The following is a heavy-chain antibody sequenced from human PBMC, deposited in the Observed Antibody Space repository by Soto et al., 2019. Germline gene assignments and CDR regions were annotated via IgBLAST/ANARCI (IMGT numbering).Heavy chain of an antibody. V-gene: IGHV3-30*18. CDR2: ISYDGSNK. J-gene: IGHJ4*02. CDR3: AKERAVAVVLDY. D-gene: IGHD6-19*01. Sequence: QVQLVESGGGVVQPGRSLRLSCAASGFTFSSYGMHWVRQAPGKGLEWVAVISYDGSNKYYADSVKGRFTISRDNSKNTLYLQMNSLRAEDTAVYYWAKERAVAVVLDYWGQGTLVTVSS. CDR1: GFTFSSYG.